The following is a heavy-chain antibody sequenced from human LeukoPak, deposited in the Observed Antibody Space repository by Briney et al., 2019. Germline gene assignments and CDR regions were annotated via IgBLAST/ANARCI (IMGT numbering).Heavy chain of an antibody. V-gene: IGHV1-8*01. Sequence: ASVKVSCKASGYTFTSYDINWVRQPTGQGLEWMGWMNPNSGNTGYAQKFQGRVTMTRNTSISTAYMELSSLRSEDTAVYYCARCSTNYYGSGSYYPPSNWFDPWGQGTLVTVSS. J-gene: IGHJ5*02. CDR3: ARCSTNYYGSGSYYPPSNWFDP. CDR2: MNPNSGNT. CDR1: GYTFTSYD. D-gene: IGHD3-10*01.